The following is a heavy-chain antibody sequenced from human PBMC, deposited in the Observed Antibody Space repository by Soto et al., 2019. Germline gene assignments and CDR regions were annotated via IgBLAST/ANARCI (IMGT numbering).Heavy chain of an antibody. V-gene: IGHV3-23*01. CDR3: AKDGGSVCSGGTCYFQAPDY. CDR1: GFTFSSYA. CDR2: IDGSGRNT. Sequence: GGSRRRSWAASGFTFSSYAMSWVRQAPGKGLEWVSGIDGSGRNTYYADSVKGRFTISRDNSKNTLSVQMNGLRVEDTALYYCAKDGGSVCSGGTCYFQAPDYWGQGTLVTVSS. J-gene: IGHJ4*02. D-gene: IGHD2-15*01.